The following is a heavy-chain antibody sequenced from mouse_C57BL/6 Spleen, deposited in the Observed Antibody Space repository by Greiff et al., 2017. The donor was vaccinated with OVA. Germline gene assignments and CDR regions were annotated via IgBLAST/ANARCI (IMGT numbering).Heavy chain of an antibody. CDR1: GYAFSSSW. D-gene: IGHD3-3*01. V-gene: IGHV1-82*01. J-gene: IGHJ2*01. Sequence: QVQLQQSGPELVKPGASVKISCKASGYAFSSSWMNWVKQRPGKGLEWIGRIYPGDGDTNYNGKFKGKATLTADKSSSTAYMHLSSLTSEDSAVYCCAREGGLDDWGQGTTLTVSS. CDR3: AREGGLDD. CDR2: IYPGDGDT.